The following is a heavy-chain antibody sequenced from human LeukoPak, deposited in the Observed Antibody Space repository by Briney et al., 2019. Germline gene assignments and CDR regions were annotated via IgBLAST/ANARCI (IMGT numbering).Heavy chain of an antibody. D-gene: IGHD3/OR15-3a*01. Sequence: PSETLSLTCTVSGGSINNYYWSWIRQPPGKGLECIGHIYYTGSTYYKPSLASRVTISVDTAKNQISLKVSSVTAADTAVHYCARYEEFSTGYSASSPRHYFGHWGQGALVTVSS. V-gene: IGHV4-59*01. J-gene: IGHJ4*02. CDR2: IYYTGST. CDR3: ARYEEFSTGYSASSPRHYFGH. CDR1: GGSINNYY.